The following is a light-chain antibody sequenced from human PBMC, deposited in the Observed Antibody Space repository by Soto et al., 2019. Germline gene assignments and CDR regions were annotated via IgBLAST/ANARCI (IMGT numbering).Light chain of an antibody. Sequence: QSALTQPRSVSGSPGQSVTISFTGTSSDVGGYNYVSWYQQHPGKAPKLMIYAVSQRPSGVPDRFSGSKSGNTASLTISGLQAEDEADYYCCSYAGSYTLFGGGTKLTVL. CDR3: CSYAGSYTL. CDR2: AVS. J-gene: IGLJ3*02. CDR1: SSDVGGYNY. V-gene: IGLV2-11*01.